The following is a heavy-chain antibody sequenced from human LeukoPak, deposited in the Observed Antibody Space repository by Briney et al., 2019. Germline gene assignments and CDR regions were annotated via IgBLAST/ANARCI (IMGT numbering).Heavy chain of an antibody. J-gene: IGHJ4*02. CDR1: GGSISSYY. V-gene: IGHV4-59*12. Sequence: SETLSLTCTVSGGSISSYYWSWIRQPPGKGLEWIGYIYYSGSTNYNPSLKSRATISVDRSKNQFSLKLSSVTAADTAVYYCARERVVTRYFDYWGQGTLVTVSS. CDR3: ARERVVTRYFDY. CDR2: IYYSGST. D-gene: IGHD2-15*01.